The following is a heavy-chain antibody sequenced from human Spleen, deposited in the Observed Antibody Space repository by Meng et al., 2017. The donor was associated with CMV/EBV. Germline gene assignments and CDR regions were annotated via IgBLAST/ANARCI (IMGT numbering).Heavy chain of an antibody. CDR3: ARISRGYGGNSKDY. J-gene: IGHJ4*02. D-gene: IGHD4-23*01. CDR2: INPNSGGT. CDR1: GYTFTGYY. Sequence: SGYTFTGYYMHWVRQAPGQGLEWMGWINPNSGGTNYAQKFQGRVTMTRDTSISTAYMELSRLRSDDTAVYYCARISRGYGGNSKDYWGQGTLVTVSS. V-gene: IGHV1-2*02.